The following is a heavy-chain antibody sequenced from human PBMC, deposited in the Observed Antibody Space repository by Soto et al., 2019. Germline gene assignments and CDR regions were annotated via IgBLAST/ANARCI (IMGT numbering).Heavy chain of an antibody. CDR2: IYHSGST. Sequence: SETLCLTCAVSGGSISSGGYSWSWIRQPPGKGLEWIGYIYHSGSTYYNPSLKSRVTISVDRSKNQFSLKLSSVTAADTAVYYCARAHYGDYGYGMDVWGQGTTVTVSS. D-gene: IGHD4-17*01. CDR1: GGSISSGGYS. V-gene: IGHV4-30-2*01. J-gene: IGHJ6*02. CDR3: ARAHYGDYGYGMDV.